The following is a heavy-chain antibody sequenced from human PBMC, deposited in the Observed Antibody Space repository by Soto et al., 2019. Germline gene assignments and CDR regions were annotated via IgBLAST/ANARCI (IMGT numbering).Heavy chain of an antibody. Sequence: GGSLRLSCAASGFTFSRYAMSWVRQAPGKGLEWVSTISGSGGNAYYADSVKGRFSISRDNSKNTLRLQMNSLRAEDTAVYYCAKDGASGSYPPYYYYGMDVWGQGTTVTVSS. V-gene: IGHV3-23*01. J-gene: IGHJ6*02. CDR3: AKDGASGSYPPYYYYGMDV. D-gene: IGHD1-26*01. CDR1: GFTFSRYA. CDR2: ISGSGGNA.